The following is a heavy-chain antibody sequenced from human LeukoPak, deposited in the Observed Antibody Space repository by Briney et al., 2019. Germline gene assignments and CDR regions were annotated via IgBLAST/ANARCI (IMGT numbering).Heavy chain of an antibody. J-gene: IGHJ4*02. CDR3: ARLRVVRYFDWLPDY. CDR1: GGSISSYY. Sequence: SETLSLTCTVSGGSISSYYWSWIRQPAGKGLEWIGRIYTSGSTNYNPSFKSRVTMSVDTSKNQFSLKLSSVTAADTAVYYCARLRVVRYFDWLPDYWGQGALVTVSS. D-gene: IGHD3-9*01. V-gene: IGHV4-4*07. CDR2: IYTSGST.